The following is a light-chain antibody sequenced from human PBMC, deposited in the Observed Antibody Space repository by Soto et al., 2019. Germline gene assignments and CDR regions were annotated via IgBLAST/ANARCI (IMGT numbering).Light chain of an antibody. CDR2: EGS. V-gene: IGLV2-23*03. CDR3: CSCARSSTFPCV. Sequence: QSALTQPASVSGSPGQSITISCTGTSSDVGIYNLVSWYQQHPGKAPKLMIYEGSKRPSGVSNRFSGSMSGNTASLTVSGLHTEDEDDYYCCSCARSSTFPCVFGTGTKLTVL. J-gene: IGLJ1*01. CDR1: SSDVGIYNL.